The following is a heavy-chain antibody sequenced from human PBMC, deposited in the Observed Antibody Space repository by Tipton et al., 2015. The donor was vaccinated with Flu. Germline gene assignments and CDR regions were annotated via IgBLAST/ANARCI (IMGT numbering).Heavy chain of an antibody. J-gene: IGHJ3*02. V-gene: IGHV3-48*03. Sequence: SLRLSCAAFGFAFRTYEVNWVRQAPGKGLEWVAYISSSGSTVYYADSVQGRFTISRDNAKNSLFLQMNSLRAEDTAVYYCASRSCSNAVCPDDAFNIWGQGTMVTVSS. CDR1: GFAFRTYE. CDR3: ASRSCSNAVCPDDAFNI. D-gene: IGHD2-8*01. CDR2: ISSSGSTV.